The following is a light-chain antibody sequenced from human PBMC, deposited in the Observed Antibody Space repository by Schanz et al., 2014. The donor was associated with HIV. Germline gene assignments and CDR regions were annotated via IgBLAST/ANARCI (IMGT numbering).Light chain of an antibody. CDR3: SSYTSSSTYV. CDR1: SSDIGSNA. J-gene: IGLJ1*01. V-gene: IGLV1-44*01. CDR2: ANN. Sequence: QSVLTQPPSASGTPGQRVTISCSGSSSDIGSNAVHWYQHLPGTAPKLLMYANNQRASGVPDRFSGSGSGTSASLAITGLRSEDEADYYCSSYTSSSTYVFGTGTKLTVL.